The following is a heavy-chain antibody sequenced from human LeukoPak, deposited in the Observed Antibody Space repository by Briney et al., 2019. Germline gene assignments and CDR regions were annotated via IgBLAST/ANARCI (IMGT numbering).Heavy chain of an antibody. Sequence: GGSLRLSCGASGFSFISYGMHWVRQAPGKGLEWVGFISDDGRSKDYADSVKGRFTISRDNSKDTLYLQMNSLRAEDTAVYYCAKRPSDYGDYVSYFDHWGQGTLVTVSS. V-gene: IGHV3-30*18. J-gene: IGHJ4*02. CDR1: GFSFISYG. CDR3: AKRPSDYGDYVSYFDH. D-gene: IGHD4-17*01. CDR2: ISDDGRSK.